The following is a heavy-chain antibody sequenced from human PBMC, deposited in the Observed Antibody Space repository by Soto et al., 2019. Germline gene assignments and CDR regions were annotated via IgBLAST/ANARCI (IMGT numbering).Heavy chain of an antibody. CDR3: AKYSSSWYDNDAFDI. J-gene: IGHJ3*02. Sequence: QVQLVESGGGVVQPGRSLRLSCAASGFTFSSYAMHWVRQAPGKGLEWVAVISYDGSNEYYADSVKGRFTVSRDNSKNTLYLQMDNLRAEDTAVYYCAKYSSSWYDNDAFDIWGQGKRVTVSS. CDR2: ISYDGSNE. V-gene: IGHV3-30-3*02. CDR1: GFTFSSYA. D-gene: IGHD6-13*01.